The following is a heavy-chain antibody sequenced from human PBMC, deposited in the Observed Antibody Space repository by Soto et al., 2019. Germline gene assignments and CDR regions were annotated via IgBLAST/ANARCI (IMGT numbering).Heavy chain of an antibody. J-gene: IGHJ4*02. D-gene: IGHD7-27*01. CDR1: GGSISSYY. CDR2: IYYSGST. Sequence: SETLSLTCTVSGGSISSYYWSWIRQPPGKGLEWIGYIYYSGSTNYNPSLKSQFTISVATSKNQFSLKLSSVTAADTAVYYCARAKLGGGPYFDYWGQGTLVTVSS. V-gene: IGHV4-59*08. CDR3: ARAKLGGGPYFDY.